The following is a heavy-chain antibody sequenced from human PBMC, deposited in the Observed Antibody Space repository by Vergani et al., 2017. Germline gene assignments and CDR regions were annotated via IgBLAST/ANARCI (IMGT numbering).Heavy chain of an antibody. CDR1: GGTFSSYA. CDR2: IIPILGIA. J-gene: IGHJ5*02. CDR3: ARDNDSSGYYFVNVVYNWFDP. Sequence: QVQLVQSGAEVKKPGASVKVSCKASGGTFSSYAISWVRQAPGQGLEWMGRIIPILGIANYAQKFQGRVTITADKSTSTAYMELSSLRSEDTAVYYCARDNDSSGYYFVNVVYNWFDPWGQGTLVTVSS. V-gene: IGHV1-69*04. D-gene: IGHD3-22*01.